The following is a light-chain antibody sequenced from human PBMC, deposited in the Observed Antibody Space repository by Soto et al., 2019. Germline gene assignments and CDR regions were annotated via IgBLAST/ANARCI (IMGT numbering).Light chain of an antibody. J-gene: IGLJ7*01. V-gene: IGLV2-23*02. CDR1: SSDVGSHNL. Sequence: QSALTRPASVSGSPGQSITISCTGTSSDVGSHNLVSWYQQHPGQAPKLMIYEVSKRPLGVSARFSAPKSGNTASLTISGLQAEDEADYYCCSYGGSRAVFGGGTQLTVL. CDR3: CSYGGSRAV. CDR2: EVS.